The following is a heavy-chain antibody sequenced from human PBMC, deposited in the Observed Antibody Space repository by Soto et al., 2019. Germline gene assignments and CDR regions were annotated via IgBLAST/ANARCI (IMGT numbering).Heavy chain of an antibody. CDR1: GFTFSSYD. Sequence: GGSLRLSCAASGFTFSSYDMHWVRQATGKGLEWVSAIGTAGDTYYPGSVKGRFTISRENAKNSLYLQMNSLRAEDTAVYYCAREQYYYDSSGTLGYWGQGTLVTVS. D-gene: IGHD3-22*01. V-gene: IGHV3-13*01. CDR3: AREQYYYDSSGTLGY. CDR2: IGTAGDT. J-gene: IGHJ4*02.